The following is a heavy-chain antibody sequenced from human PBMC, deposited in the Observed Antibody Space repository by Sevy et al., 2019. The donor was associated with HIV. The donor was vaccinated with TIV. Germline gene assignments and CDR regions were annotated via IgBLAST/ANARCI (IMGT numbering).Heavy chain of an antibody. J-gene: IGHJ4*02. CDR2: IQFDGGNK. V-gene: IGHV3-30*02. Sequence: GGSVRLSCAASGFTFSSYGMHWVRQAPGKGVEWVAFIQFDGGNKHYRDSVKGRFIISRDNSKNTLYLQMNSLSVEDTAVYYCAKDPLISLGADLFDYWGQGTLVTVSS. D-gene: IGHD3-16*01. CDR1: GFTFSSYG. CDR3: AKDPLISLGADLFDY.